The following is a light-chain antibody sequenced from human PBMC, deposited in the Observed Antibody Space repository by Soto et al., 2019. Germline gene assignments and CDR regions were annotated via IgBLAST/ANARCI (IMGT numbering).Light chain of an antibody. Sequence: QPVLTQPASVSGSPGQSITISCAGTSSDVGGYDYVSWYQHHPGKAPKLMIYEVTNRPSGVSNRFSGSKSGNTASLSISGLQAADDADYYCTSYTASGTVVFGGGTKVTVL. J-gene: IGLJ2*01. CDR3: TSYTASGTVV. CDR1: SSDVGGYDY. V-gene: IGLV2-14*01. CDR2: EVT.